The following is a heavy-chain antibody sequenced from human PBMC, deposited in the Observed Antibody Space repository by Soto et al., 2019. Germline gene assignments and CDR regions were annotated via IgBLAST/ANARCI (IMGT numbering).Heavy chain of an antibody. D-gene: IGHD2-15*01. Sequence: QVQLQESGPGLVKPSETLSLTCSVSGGSISGSSYYWGWIRQPPGKGLEWIGSIYHSGRTYDNPSLKSRVTISVDTSKNQFSLKLSSVTAADTAVYYSARRDIYGHQAPYWGQGTLVTVSS. CDR2: IYHSGRT. CDR1: GGSISGSSYY. V-gene: IGHV4-39*01. J-gene: IGHJ4*02. CDR3: ARRDIYGHQAPY.